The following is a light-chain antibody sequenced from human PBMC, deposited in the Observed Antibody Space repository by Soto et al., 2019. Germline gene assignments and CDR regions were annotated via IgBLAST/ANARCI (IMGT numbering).Light chain of an antibody. CDR3: CSYVGSSTGV. J-gene: IGLJ3*02. CDR2: EVT. Sequence: QSALTQPASVSGSPGQSITISCTGTRSDVGSYNLVSWYQQHPGKAPKLMIYEVTKRPSGISSRFSGSKSGYTASLTISGLLAEDEADYYCCSYVGSSTGVFGGGTKLTVL. V-gene: IGLV2-23*02. CDR1: RSDVGSYNL.